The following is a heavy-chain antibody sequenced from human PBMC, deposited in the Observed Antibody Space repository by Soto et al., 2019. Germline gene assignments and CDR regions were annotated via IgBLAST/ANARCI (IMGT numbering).Heavy chain of an antibody. V-gene: IGHV3-30*03. CDR2: ISYDGSNK. D-gene: IGHD3-10*01. J-gene: IGHJ4*02. CDR3: ASLGEYGSDLDY. Sequence: QVQLVESGGGVVQPGRSLRLSCAASGFTFSSYGMHWVRQAPGKGLEWAAVISYDGSNKYYADSVKGRFTISRDNSKNTLYLQMNSLRAEDTAVYYCASLGEYGSDLDYWGQGTLVTVSS. CDR1: GFTFSSYG.